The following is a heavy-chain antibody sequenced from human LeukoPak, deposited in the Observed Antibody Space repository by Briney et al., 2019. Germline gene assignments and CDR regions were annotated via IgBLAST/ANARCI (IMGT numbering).Heavy chain of an antibody. CDR1: GYTFINNW. CDR2: INPTGTTT. D-gene: IGHD6-13*01. CDR3: ATCRSSSCPRGSYFDY. Sequence: ASVKVSCKASGYTFINNWMHWVRQAPGQGLEWVGLINPTGTTTLYAQKFQGRVTLTRDMSTSIDYMELRSLKSEDTAVYYRATCRSSSCPRGSYFDYWGQGTLVTVSS. V-gene: IGHV1-46*01. J-gene: IGHJ4*02.